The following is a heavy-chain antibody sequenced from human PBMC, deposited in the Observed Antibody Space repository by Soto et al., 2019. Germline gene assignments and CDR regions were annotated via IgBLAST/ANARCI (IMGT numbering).Heavy chain of an antibody. J-gene: IGHJ3*02. CDR2: IIPIFGTA. Sequence: SVKVSCKASGGTFSSYAISWVRQTPGQGLEWMGGIIPIFGTANYAQKFQGRVTITADESTSTAYMELSSLRSEDTAVYYCARVRRSANAFDIWGQATMVTVSS. CDR3: ARVRRSANAFDI. V-gene: IGHV1-69*13. CDR1: GGTFSSYA.